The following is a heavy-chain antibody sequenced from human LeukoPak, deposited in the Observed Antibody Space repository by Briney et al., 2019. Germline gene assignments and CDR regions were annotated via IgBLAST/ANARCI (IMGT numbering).Heavy chain of an antibody. CDR1: GFKFSSYS. Sequence: GGSLRLSCAASGFKFSSYSMNWVRQAPGKGLEWVSYISSSSSTIYYADSVKGRFTISRDNGKNSLYLQMNSLRAEDTAVYYCASQLGDASDIWGQGTMVTVSS. J-gene: IGHJ3*02. CDR2: ISSSSSTI. V-gene: IGHV3-48*01. CDR3: ASQLGDASDI. D-gene: IGHD6-13*01.